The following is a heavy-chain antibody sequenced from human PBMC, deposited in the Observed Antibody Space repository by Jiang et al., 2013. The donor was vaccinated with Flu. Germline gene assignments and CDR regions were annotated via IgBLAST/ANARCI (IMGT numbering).Heavy chain of an antibody. CDR2: IRYDGSNK. Sequence: QLLESGGGVVQPGGSLRLSCAASGFTFSSYGMHWVRQAPGKGLEWVAFIRYDGSNKYYADSVKGRFTISRDNSKNTLYLQMNSLRAEDTAVYYCAKDFDRAVITLYYFDYWGQGTLVTVSS. CDR3: AKDFDRAVITLYYFDY. J-gene: IGHJ4*02. D-gene: IGHD3-22*01. CDR1: GFTFSSYG. V-gene: IGHV3-30*02.